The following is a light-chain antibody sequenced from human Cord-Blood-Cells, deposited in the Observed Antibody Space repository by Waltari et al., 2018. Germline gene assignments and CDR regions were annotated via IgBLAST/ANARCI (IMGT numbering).Light chain of an antibody. J-gene: IGLJ2*01. Sequence: SYVLTQPPSVSVAPGKTARITCGGHNVGWKSVHWYQQKPGQAPVLVIYYDSDRPSGIPERFSGSNSGNTATLTISRVEAGDEADYYCQVWDSSSDHVVFGGGTKLTVL. CDR1: NVGWKS. V-gene: IGLV3-21*04. CDR3: QVWDSSSDHVV. CDR2: YDS.